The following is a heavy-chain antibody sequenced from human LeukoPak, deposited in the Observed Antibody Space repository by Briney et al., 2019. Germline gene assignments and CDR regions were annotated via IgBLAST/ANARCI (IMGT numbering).Heavy chain of an antibody. V-gene: IGHV4-4*02. Sequence: PSETLSLTCAVSGGSISSSNWWSWVRQPPGKGLEWIGEIYHSGSTNYNPSLKSRVTISVDKSKNQFSLKLSSVTAADTAVYYCARGVTMIVAKSWFDPWGQGTLVTVSS. D-gene: IGHD3-22*01. CDR1: GGSISSSNW. J-gene: IGHJ5*02. CDR3: ARGVTMIVAKSWFDP. CDR2: IYHSGST.